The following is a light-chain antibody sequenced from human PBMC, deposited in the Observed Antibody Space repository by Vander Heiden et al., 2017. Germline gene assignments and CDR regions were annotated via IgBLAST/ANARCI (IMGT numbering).Light chain of an antibody. CDR2: GNT. CDR1: SSNIVAGYD. J-gene: IGLJ2*01. Sequence: SALTQSPSASGAPGQSGTITCTGSSSNIVAGYDVHGYQQLPGAAPKLHINGNTNRPSGVPDRFCGSKSGTSASLAITGLQAEDEADDYCQSYESRLTGHVVFGGGTKLTVL. CDR3: QSYESRLTGHVV. V-gene: IGLV1-40*01.